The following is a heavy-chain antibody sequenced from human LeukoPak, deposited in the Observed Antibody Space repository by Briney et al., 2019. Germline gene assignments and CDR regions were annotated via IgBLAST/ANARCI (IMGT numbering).Heavy chain of an antibody. Sequence: SETLSLTCTVSGGSISSYYWSWIRQPPGKGLEWIGHIYYSGSTNYNPSLKSRVTISVDTSKNQFSLKLSSVTAADTAVYYCARGYDSSGYYPHYYFDYWGQGTLVTVSS. CDR2: IYYSGST. V-gene: IGHV4-59*01. CDR1: GGSISSYY. CDR3: ARGYDSSGYYPHYYFDY. D-gene: IGHD3-22*01. J-gene: IGHJ4*02.